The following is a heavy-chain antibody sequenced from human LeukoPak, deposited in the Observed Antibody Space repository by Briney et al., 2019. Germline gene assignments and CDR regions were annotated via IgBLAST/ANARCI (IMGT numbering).Heavy chain of an antibody. D-gene: IGHD4-11*01. CDR3: AKDTVSDGMDV. CDR2: ISGSGGST. Sequence: GGSVRLSCEGSGFSFSSYAMSWVRQAPGKGLEWVSAISGSGGSTYYADSVKGRFTISRDNSKNTLYLQMNSLRAEDTAVYYCAKDTVSDGMDVWGQGTTVTVSS. CDR1: GFSFSSYA. J-gene: IGHJ6*02. V-gene: IGHV3-23*01.